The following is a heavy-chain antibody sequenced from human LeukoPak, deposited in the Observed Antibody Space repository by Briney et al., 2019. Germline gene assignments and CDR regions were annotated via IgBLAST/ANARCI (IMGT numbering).Heavy chain of an antibody. V-gene: IGHV4-39*02. Sequence: SETLSLTCSVSGGSISVNHYYWGWIRQPPGKGLEWIGSGLYTGNTYSNPSLRSRVTISVDTSKNEFSLKMNSVTAADTAVYYCAREHRSSKYFDSWGQGALMIVSS. D-gene: IGHD6-6*01. J-gene: IGHJ4*02. CDR2: GLYTGNT. CDR1: GGSISVNHYY. CDR3: AREHRSSKYFDS.